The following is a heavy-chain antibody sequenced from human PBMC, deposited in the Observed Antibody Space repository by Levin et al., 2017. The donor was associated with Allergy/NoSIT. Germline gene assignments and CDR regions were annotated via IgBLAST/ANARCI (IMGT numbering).Heavy chain of an antibody. CDR2: IYYNGNT. D-gene: IGHD3-3*01. Sequence: QSQTLSLTCTVSGRSISSYYWSWIRQPPGKGLEWIGYIYYNGNTNYNPSLKSRVTMSIDTSENQFSLKLSSVTAADTAVYYCARGEFWSGLDYWGQGALVTVSS. V-gene: IGHV4-59*01. CDR1: GRSISSYY. CDR3: ARGEFWSGLDY. J-gene: IGHJ4*02.